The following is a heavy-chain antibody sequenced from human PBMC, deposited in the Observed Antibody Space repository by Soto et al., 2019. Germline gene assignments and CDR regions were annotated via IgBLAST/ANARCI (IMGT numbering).Heavy chain of an antibody. V-gene: IGHV1-46*03. CDR3: AAEAITMVRGVINWLDP. Sequence: ASVKVSCKASGYTFTSYYMHWVRQAPGQGLEWMGIINPSGGSTSYAQKFQGRVTMTRDTSTSTVYMELSSLRSEDTAVYYCAAEAITMVRGVINWLDPWGQGTLVTVSS. D-gene: IGHD3-10*01. J-gene: IGHJ5*02. CDR1: GYTFTSYY. CDR2: INPSGGST.